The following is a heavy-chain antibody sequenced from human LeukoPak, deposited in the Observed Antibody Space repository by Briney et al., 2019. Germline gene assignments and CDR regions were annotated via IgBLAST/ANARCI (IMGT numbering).Heavy chain of an antibody. Sequence: HPGGSLRLSCISSGFTFREFAVSWFRQAPGKGLEWIGFIRSSIYGGTPKAAASVKGRFIFSRDDSKGVAYLRMNSLKTDDTAVYYCSREWGNGNDLRPDSWGQGTLVTVSS. CDR2: IRSSIYGGTP. J-gene: IGHJ4*02. V-gene: IGHV3-49*03. D-gene: IGHD1-1*01. CDR1: GFTFREFA. CDR3: SREWGNGNDLRPDS.